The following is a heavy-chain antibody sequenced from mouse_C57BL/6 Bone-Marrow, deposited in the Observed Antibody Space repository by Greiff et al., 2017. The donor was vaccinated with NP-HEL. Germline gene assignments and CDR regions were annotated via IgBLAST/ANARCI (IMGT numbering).Heavy chain of an antibody. J-gene: IGHJ3*01. Sequence: EVKLVESEGGLVQPGSSMKLSCTASGFTFSDYYMAWVRQVPEKGLEWVANINYDGSSTYYLDSLKSRFIISRDNAKNILYLQMSSLKSEETATYYCAREGRGFAYWGKGTLVTVSA. CDR1: GFTFSDYY. V-gene: IGHV5-16*01. CDR3: AREGRGFAY. CDR2: INYDGSST.